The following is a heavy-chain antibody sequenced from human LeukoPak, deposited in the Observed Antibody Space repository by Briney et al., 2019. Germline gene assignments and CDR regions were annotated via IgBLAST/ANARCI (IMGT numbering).Heavy chain of an antibody. J-gene: IGHJ4*02. CDR3: ARGTLKAAATDFDY. D-gene: IGHD6-13*01. Sequence: GGSLRLSCAASGFTFDDYGMSWVRQAPGKGLEWVAGINWNGGGTGYANSVKGRFTISRDNAKNSLHLQMNSLRAEDTALYYCARGTLKAAATDFDYWGQGTLVTVSS. CDR2: INWNGGGT. V-gene: IGHV3-20*04. CDR1: GFTFDDYG.